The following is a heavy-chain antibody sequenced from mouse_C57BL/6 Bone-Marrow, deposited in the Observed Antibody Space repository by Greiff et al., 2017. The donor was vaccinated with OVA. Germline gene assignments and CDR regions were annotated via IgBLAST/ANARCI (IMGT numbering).Heavy chain of an antibody. D-gene: IGHD2-1*01. Sequence: QVQLQQPGAELVKPGASVKMSCKASGYTFTSYWITWVKQRPGQGLEWIGDIYPGSGSTNYNEKFKSKATLTVDTSSSTAYMQLSSLTSEDSAVYYCVKGGGDGNVFAYWGQGTLVTVSA. V-gene: IGHV1-55*01. J-gene: IGHJ3*01. CDR3: VKGGGDGNVFAY. CDR1: GYTFTSYW. CDR2: IYPGSGST.